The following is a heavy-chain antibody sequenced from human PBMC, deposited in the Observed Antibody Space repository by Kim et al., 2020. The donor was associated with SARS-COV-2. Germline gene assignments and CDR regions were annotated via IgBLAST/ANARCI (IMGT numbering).Heavy chain of an antibody. J-gene: IGHJ6*02. V-gene: IGHV1-69*02. CDR2: IIPILGIA. D-gene: IGHD3-22*01. CDR3: ASMYYDSSGYYGYYYGMDV. CDR1: GGTFSSYT. Sequence: SVKVSCKASGGTFSSYTISWVRQAPGQGLEWMGRIIPILGIANYAQKFQGRVTITADKSTSTAYMELSSLRSEDTAVYYCASMYYDSSGYYGYYYGMDVWGQGTTVTVSS.